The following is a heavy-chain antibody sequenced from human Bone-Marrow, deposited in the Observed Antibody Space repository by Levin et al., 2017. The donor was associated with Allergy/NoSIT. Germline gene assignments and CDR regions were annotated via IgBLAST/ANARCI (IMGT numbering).Heavy chain of an antibody. Sequence: KPGGSLRLSCTASGFTFSSDSMIWVRQAPGRGLEWVSSISPSSSYIYYADSVKGRFTISRDNAKNSLSLRMNSLRAEDTAVYYCARDPPTSLWKTWGQGTLVTVSS. CDR1: GFTFSSDS. D-gene: IGHD2/OR15-2a*01. CDR2: ISPSSSYI. J-gene: IGHJ4*02. CDR3: ARDPPTSLWKT. V-gene: IGHV3-21*01.